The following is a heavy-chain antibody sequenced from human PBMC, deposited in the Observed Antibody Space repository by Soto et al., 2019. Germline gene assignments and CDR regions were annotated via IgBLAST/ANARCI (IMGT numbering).Heavy chain of an antibody. D-gene: IGHD1-1*01. CDR3: AKDRRDGEYNSVYDF. CDR2: ISHDGTTK. Sequence: QVQLVESGGGVVQPGRSLRLSCAASGFTLSDYGMHWVRQAPGKGLEWVAMISHDGTTKYWADSGKGRFTISRDNSKNALYLQMNSLRAEDTAVYYCAKDRRDGEYNSVYDFWGQGALVTVSS. CDR1: GFTLSDYG. V-gene: IGHV3-30*18. J-gene: IGHJ4*02.